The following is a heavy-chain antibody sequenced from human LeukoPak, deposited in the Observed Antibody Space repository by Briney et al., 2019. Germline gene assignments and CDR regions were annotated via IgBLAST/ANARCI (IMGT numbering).Heavy chain of an antibody. CDR2: ISYDGSNE. Sequence: GGSLRLSCAASGFTFSSHAMHWVRQAPGKGLELVALISYDGSNEYYADSVKGRFTISRDNSKNTLYLQMNSLRAEDTAVYYCAAVAAAFYYYSYMDVWGKGTTVTVSS. J-gene: IGHJ6*03. D-gene: IGHD6-13*01. V-gene: IGHV3-30*01. CDR3: AAVAAAFYYYSYMDV. CDR1: GFTFSSHA.